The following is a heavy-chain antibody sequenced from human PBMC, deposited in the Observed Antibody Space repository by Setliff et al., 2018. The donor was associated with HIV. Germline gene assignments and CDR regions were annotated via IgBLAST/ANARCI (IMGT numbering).Heavy chain of an antibody. D-gene: IGHD2-2*01. CDR3: AKSGYCGSSTCRNYFYYMDV. Sequence: PGGSLRLSCAASGFTFSNYAVHWVRQAPGKGLEWVAVASDDGKNIYYADSVKGRFTVSRDNSNNTLYLQMNSLRAEDTAVYYCAKSGYCGSSTCRNYFYYMDVWGKGTTVTVSS. CDR2: ASDDGKNI. CDR1: GFTFSNYA. V-gene: IGHV3-30*18. J-gene: IGHJ6*03.